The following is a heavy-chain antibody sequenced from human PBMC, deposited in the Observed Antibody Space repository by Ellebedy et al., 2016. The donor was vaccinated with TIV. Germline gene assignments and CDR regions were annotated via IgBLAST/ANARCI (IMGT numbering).Heavy chain of an antibody. V-gene: IGHV3-30-3*01. CDR1: GFTFDAYG. D-gene: IGHD3-16*01. Sequence: GGSLRLSXAASGFTFDAYGFHWVRQAPGKGLEWVALISYNENNKYYGDSVEGRFTVSRDNSKNTLYLQMSNLRSEDTGIYYCAREGGGILEYWGQGTLVTVSS. J-gene: IGHJ4*02. CDR2: ISYNENNK. CDR3: AREGGGILEY.